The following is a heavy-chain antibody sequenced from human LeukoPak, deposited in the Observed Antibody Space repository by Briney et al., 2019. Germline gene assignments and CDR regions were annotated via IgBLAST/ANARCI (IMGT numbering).Heavy chain of an antibody. CDR2: INPNSGGT. V-gene: IGHV1-2*04. Sequence: ASVKVSCKASGYTFTGYYMHWVRQAPGQGLEWMGWINPNSGGTNYAQKFQGWVTMTRDTSISTAYMELSRLRSEDTAVYYCASLTTVVDRAENAFDIWGQGTMVTVSS. J-gene: IGHJ3*02. CDR1: GYTFTGYY. CDR3: ASLTTVVDRAENAFDI. D-gene: IGHD4-17*01.